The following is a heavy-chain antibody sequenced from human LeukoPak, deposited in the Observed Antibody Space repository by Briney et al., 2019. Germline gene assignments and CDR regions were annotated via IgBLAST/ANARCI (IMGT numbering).Heavy chain of an antibody. CDR3: ARGGYSYGYDY. CDR2: ISSNGGST. CDR1: GFTFSSYA. V-gene: IGHV3-64*01. J-gene: IGHJ4*02. D-gene: IGHD5-18*01. Sequence: GGSLRLSCAASGFTFSSYAMHWVRQAPGKGLEYVSAISSNGGSTYYANSVKGRFTISKDNSKNTLYLQMGSLRAEDMAVYYCARGGYSYGYDYWGQGTLVTVSS.